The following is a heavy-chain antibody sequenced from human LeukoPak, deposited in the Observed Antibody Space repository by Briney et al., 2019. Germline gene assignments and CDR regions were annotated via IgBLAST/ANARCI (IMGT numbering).Heavy chain of an antibody. CDR3: ARDRGRLPAAGYFDY. J-gene: IGHJ4*02. Sequence: ASVKVSCKASGYTFTSYYMHWVRQAPGQGLEWMGIINPSGGSTSYAQKFQGRVTMTRDTSTSTVYMELSSLRSEDTAVYYCARDRGRLPAAGYFDYWGQGTLSPSPQ. CDR1: GYTFTSYY. V-gene: IGHV1-46*01. D-gene: IGHD2-2*01. CDR2: INPSGGST.